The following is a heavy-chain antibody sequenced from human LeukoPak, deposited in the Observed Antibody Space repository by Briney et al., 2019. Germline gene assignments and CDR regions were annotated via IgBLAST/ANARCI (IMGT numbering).Heavy chain of an antibody. V-gene: IGHV7-4-1*02. D-gene: IGHD3-3*01. CDR2: INTKTGNP. Sequence: ASVKVSCKASGYTFTGHAMNWVRQAPGQGPEWMGYINTKTGNPTYAQGFTGRFVFSLDTSVSTAYLQISSLKPEDTGVYYCARDFWSGYYTGMVHYYYYGMDVWGQGTTVTVSS. CDR3: ARDFWSGYYTGMVHYYYYGMDV. J-gene: IGHJ6*02. CDR1: GYTFTGHA.